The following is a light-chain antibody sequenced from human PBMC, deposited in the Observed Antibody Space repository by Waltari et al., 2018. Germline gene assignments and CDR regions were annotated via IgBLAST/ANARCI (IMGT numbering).Light chain of an antibody. V-gene: IGKV3-11*01. J-gene: IGKJ4*01. CDR3: QQRANWPPLT. Sequence: EIALTQSPATLSLSPGERVTLSFRASQSVSNFLAWYQQKPGQAPRLLIYHASKRATDIPDTFSSRGSGTDFTLTISSLEPGDSAVYYCQQRANWPPLTFGGGTRVEI. CDR2: HAS. CDR1: QSVSNF.